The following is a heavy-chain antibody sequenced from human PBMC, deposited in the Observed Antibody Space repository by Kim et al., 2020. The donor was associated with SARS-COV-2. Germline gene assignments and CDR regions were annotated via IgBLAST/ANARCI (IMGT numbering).Heavy chain of an antibody. CDR1: GGSISSYY. D-gene: IGHD4-17*01. V-gene: IGHV4-59*01. Sequence: SETLSLTCTVSGGSISSYYWSWIRQPPGKGLEWIGYIYYSGSTNYNPSLKSRVTISVDTSKNQFSLKLSSVTAADTAVYYCARGDYGDYWAEWGFDYWGQGTLVTVSS. CDR3: ARGDYGDYWAEWGFDY. J-gene: IGHJ4*02. CDR2: IYYSGST.